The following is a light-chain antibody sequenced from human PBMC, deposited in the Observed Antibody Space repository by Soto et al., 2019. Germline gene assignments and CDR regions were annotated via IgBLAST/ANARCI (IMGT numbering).Light chain of an antibody. CDR3: QQYDNLP. J-gene: IGKJ4*01. V-gene: IGKV1-33*01. CDR1: HGISKS. CDR2: GAS. Sequence: DIQMTQSPSSLSASVGERVTITCQASHGISKSLNWCQQKPGKAPNLLIYGASNLETGVPSRFRGSGSGTDFTFTISSLQPKDIAAYYCQQYDNLPVGGGTKVELK.